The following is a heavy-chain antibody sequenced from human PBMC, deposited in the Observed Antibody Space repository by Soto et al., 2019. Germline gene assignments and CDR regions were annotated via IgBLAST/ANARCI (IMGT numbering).Heavy chain of an antibody. V-gene: IGHV4-59*08. J-gene: IGHJ5*02. D-gene: IGHD2-15*01. CDR2: IYYTGRT. CDR1: GGSINNYY. Sequence: SETLSLTCTVSGGSINNYYWSWIRQPPGKGLEWIGYIYYTGRTSYNPSPKSRVTISVDTSKNQFSLKLSSVTAADTAVYYCAKHRACYGATCYSGEFDPWGQGTLVTVSS. CDR3: AKHRACYGATCYSGEFDP.